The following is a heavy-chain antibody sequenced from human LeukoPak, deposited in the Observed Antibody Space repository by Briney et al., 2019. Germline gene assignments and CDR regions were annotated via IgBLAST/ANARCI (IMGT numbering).Heavy chain of an antibody. D-gene: IGHD2-2*01. CDR2: INHSGST. J-gene: IGHJ4*02. CDR3: ARYCSSTSCPKAVDY. Sequence: KTSETLSLTCAVYGGSFSGYYWSWIRQPPGKGLEWIGEINHSGSTNYNPSLKSRVTISVDTSKNQFSLKLSSVTAADTAVYYCARYCSSTSCPKAVDYWGQGTLVTVSS. V-gene: IGHV4-34*01. CDR1: GGSFSGYY.